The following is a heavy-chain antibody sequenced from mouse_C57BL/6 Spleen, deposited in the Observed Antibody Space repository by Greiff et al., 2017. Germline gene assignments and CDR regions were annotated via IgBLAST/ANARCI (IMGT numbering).Heavy chain of an antibody. Sequence: EVKVVESGPELVKPGASVKIPCKASGYTFTDYNMDWVKQSHGKSLEWIGDINPNNGGTIYNQKFKGKATLTVDKSSSTAYMELRSLTSEDTAVYYCAREDSNYEGFAYWGQGTLVTVSA. J-gene: IGHJ3*01. CDR1: GYTFTDYN. V-gene: IGHV1-18*01. CDR2: INPNNGGT. CDR3: AREDSNYEGFAY. D-gene: IGHD2-5*01.